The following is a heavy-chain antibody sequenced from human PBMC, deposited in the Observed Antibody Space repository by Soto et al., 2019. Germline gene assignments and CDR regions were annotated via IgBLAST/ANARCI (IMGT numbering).Heavy chain of an antibody. D-gene: IGHD3-22*01. CDR1: GGSISSYY. CDR3: ARVRPRGVHGYLPSTNDGSGYDPDAFDI. CDR2: MYYSGSA. Sequence: SETLSLTCTVSGGSISSYYWSWIRQPPGKGLEWIGCMYYSGSANYNPSLKSRVTTSVDTSKSQFSLKLSSVTAADTAVYYCARVRPRGVHGYLPSTNDGSGYDPDAFDIWGQGTMVTVSS. J-gene: IGHJ3*02. V-gene: IGHV4-59*01.